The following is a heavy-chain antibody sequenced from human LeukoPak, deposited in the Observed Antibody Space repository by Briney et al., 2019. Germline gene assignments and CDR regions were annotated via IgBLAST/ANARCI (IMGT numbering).Heavy chain of an antibody. D-gene: IGHD3-16*02. J-gene: IGHJ4*02. CDR3: ARVSYDYVWGSYRHWGSGY. Sequence: ASVKVSCKASGYTFTSYAMNWVRQAPGQGLEWMGWINTNTGNPTYAQGFTGRFVFSLDTSVSTAYLQISSLKAEDTAVYYCARVSYDYVWGSYRHWGSGYWGQGTLVTVSS. V-gene: IGHV7-4-1*02. CDR2: INTNTGNP. CDR1: GYTFTSYA.